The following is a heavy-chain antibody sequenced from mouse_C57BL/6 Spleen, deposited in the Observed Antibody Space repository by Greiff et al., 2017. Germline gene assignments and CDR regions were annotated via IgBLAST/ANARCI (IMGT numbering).Heavy chain of an antibody. V-gene: IGHV5-9*01. D-gene: IGHD2-12*01. Sequence: EVKLMESGGGLVKPGGSLKLSCAASGFTFSSYTMSWVRQTPEKRLEWVATISGGGGNTYYPDSVKGRFTISRDNAKNPLYLQMSSLRSEDTALYYCAITTGVYYAMDYWGQGTSVTVSS. CDR2: ISGGGGNT. J-gene: IGHJ4*01. CDR1: GFTFSSYT. CDR3: AITTGVYYAMDY.